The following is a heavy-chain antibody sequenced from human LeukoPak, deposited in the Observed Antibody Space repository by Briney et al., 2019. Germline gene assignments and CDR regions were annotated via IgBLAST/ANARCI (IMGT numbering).Heavy chain of an antibody. CDR3: PNYVSGTMRDY. J-gene: IGHJ4*02. D-gene: IGHD3-16*01. CDR2: IDYRERT. V-gene: IGHV4-39*01. CDR1: GGSITTSGHY. Sequence: PSEPLTLTCTVSGGSITTSGHYWVWIRQPPGKGLEWIVSIDYRERTTYNPSLKSRVTISADTSRNQFSLKLSSVTATDTAVYYCPNYVSGTMRDYWGQGTLVTVSS.